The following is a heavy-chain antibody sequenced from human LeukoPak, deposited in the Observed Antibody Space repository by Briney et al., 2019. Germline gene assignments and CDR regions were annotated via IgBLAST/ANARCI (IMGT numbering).Heavy chain of an antibody. CDR3: AREDPQTTVPEGMDV. CDR1: GGSFNTYY. V-gene: IGHV4-34*01. D-gene: IGHD4-17*01. CDR2: INHSGNT. Sequence: SETLSLTCAVYGGSFNTYYWTWIRQPPGKGLEWIGEINHSGNTNYNPSLKSRVTISVDTSKNQFSLQLRSVTAADTTVYYCAREDPQTTVPEGMDVWGQGTTVTVSS. J-gene: IGHJ6*02.